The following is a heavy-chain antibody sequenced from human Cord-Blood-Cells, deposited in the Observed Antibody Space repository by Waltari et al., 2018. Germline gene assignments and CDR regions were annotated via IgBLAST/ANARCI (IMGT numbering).Heavy chain of an antibody. Sequence: QVQLQESGPGLVKPSEALSLTCPVSGYSIRRGYYWGWIRQPPGKGLEWIGSIYHSGSTYYNPSLKSRVTISVDTSKNQFSLKLSSVTAADTAVYYCARPSLTVTGDYWGQGTLVTVSS. D-gene: IGHD4-4*01. CDR2: IYHSGST. J-gene: IGHJ4*02. V-gene: IGHV4-38-2*01. CDR3: ARPSLTVTGDY. CDR1: GYSIRRGYY.